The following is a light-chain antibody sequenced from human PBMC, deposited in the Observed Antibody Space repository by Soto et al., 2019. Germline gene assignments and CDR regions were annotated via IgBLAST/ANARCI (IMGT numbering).Light chain of an antibody. CDR3: ATWDDSMSGL. CDR1: SSNIGSHY. J-gene: IGLJ2*01. Sequence: QSALTQPPSASGTPGQRVTISCSGSSSNIGSHYVYWYQHLPGTAPKLLISRNNQRPSGVPDRFSGSKSGTSASLAISGLRSEDEADYYCATWDDSMSGLFGGGTKVTVL. CDR2: RNN. V-gene: IGLV1-47*01.